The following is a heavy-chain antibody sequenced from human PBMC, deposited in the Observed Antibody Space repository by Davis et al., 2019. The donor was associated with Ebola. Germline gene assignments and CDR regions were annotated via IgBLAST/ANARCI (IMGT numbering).Heavy chain of an antibody. D-gene: IGHD4-17*01. CDR3: ARDDGDYDLDY. V-gene: IGHV4-59*12. Sequence: MPSETLSLTCTVSGGSISSYYWSWIRQPPGKGLEWIGYIYYSGSTYYNPSLKSRVTISVDTSKNQFSLKLSSVTAADTAVYYCARDDGDYDLDYWGQGTLVTVSS. CDR2: IYYSGST. CDR1: GGSISSYY. J-gene: IGHJ4*02.